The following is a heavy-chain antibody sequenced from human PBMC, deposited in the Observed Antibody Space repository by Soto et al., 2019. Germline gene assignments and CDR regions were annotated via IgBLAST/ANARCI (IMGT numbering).Heavy chain of an antibody. D-gene: IGHD6-19*01. Sequence: EVQLVESGGGLVKPGGSLRLSCAASGFTFSSYSMNWVRQAPGKGLEWVSSISNSSSYIYYADSVKGRFTISRDNAKNSLYLQMNSLRAEDTAVYYCARDTPYSSGSLDYWGQGTLVTVSS. CDR2: ISNSSSYI. V-gene: IGHV3-21*01. CDR1: GFTFSSYS. J-gene: IGHJ4*02. CDR3: ARDTPYSSGSLDY.